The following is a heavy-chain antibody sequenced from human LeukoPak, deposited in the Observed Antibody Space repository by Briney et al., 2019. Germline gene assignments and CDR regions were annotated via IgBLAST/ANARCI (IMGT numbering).Heavy chain of an antibody. V-gene: IGHV4-34*01. Sequence: SETLSLTCAVYGGSLSGYYWSWIRQPPGKGLEWIGEINHSGSTNYNPSLKSRVTISVDTSKNQFSLKLSSVTAADTAVYYCAGSTWNFDYWGQGTLVTVS. J-gene: IGHJ4*02. CDR1: GGSLSGYY. CDR2: INHSGST. CDR3: AGSTWNFDY. D-gene: IGHD2-2*01.